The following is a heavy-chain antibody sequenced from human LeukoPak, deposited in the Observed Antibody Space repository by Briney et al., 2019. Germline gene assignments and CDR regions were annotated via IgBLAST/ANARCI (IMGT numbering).Heavy chain of an antibody. CDR1: GFTFSDYY. Sequence: GWSLRLSCAASGFTFSDYYMSWIRQAPGKGLEWVSYISSSSSYTNYADSVKGRFTISRDNAKNSLYLQMNSLRAEDTAVYYCARSASGSLDAFDIWGQGTMVTVSS. CDR2: ISSSSSYT. J-gene: IGHJ3*02. V-gene: IGHV3-11*06. CDR3: ARSASGSLDAFDI.